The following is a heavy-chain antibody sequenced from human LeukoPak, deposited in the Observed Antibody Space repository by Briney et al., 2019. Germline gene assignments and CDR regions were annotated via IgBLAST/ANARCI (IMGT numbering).Heavy chain of an antibody. J-gene: IGHJ4*02. D-gene: IGHD4-17*01. Sequence: PSETLSLTCTVSGGSISSYYWSWIRQPPGKGLEWIGEINHSGSTNYNPSLKSRVTISVDTSKNQFSLKLSSVTAADTAVYYCSTYGFDYWGQGTLVTVSS. V-gene: IGHV4-34*01. CDR3: STYGFDY. CDR2: INHSGST. CDR1: GGSISSYY.